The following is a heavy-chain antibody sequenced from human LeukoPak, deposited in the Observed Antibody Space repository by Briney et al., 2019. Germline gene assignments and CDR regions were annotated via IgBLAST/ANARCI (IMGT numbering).Heavy chain of an antibody. Sequence: SVKVSCKASGGTFSSYAISWVRQAPGQGREWMGRIIPIFGTANYAQKFQGRVTITTDESTSTAYMELSSLRSEDTAVYYCARDGRKIAVATLGYNWFDPWGQGTPVTVSS. CDR1: GGTFSSYA. D-gene: IGHD6-19*01. V-gene: IGHV1-69*05. CDR3: ARDGRKIAVATLGYNWFDP. J-gene: IGHJ5*02. CDR2: IIPIFGTA.